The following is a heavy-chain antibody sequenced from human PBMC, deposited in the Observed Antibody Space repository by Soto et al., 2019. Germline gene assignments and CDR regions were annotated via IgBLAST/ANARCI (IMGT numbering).Heavy chain of an antibody. V-gene: IGHV1-69*02. J-gene: IGHJ4*02. D-gene: IGHD2-15*01. CDR2: IIPILGIA. Sequence: GASVKVSCTASGGTFSSYTISWVRQAPGQGLEWMGRIIPILGIANYAQKLQGRVTMTTDTSTSTAYMELRSLRSDDTAVYYCARCSGGSCYFNHFDYWGQGTLVTVSS. CDR3: ARCSGGSCYFNHFDY. CDR1: GGTFSSYT.